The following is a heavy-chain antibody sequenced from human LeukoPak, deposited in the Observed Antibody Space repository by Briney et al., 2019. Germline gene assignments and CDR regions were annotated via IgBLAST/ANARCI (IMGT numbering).Heavy chain of an antibody. J-gene: IGHJ6*03. CDR1: GGSFSGYY. Sequence: SETLSLTCAVYGGSFSGYYWSWIRQPPGKGLEWIGEINHSGSTNYNPSLKSRVTISLDTSMNQFSLKLSSVTAADTAVYYCARALVRGGDYYYMDVWGKGTTVTISS. V-gene: IGHV4-34*01. CDR2: INHSGST. CDR3: ARALVRGGDYYYMDV. D-gene: IGHD3-10*01.